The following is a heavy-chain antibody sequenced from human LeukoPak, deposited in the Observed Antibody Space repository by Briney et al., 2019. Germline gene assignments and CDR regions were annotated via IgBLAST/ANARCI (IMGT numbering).Heavy chain of an antibody. CDR1: GVSIDSRSFY. J-gene: IGHJ4*02. CDR3: ARRSEFDNTHYHYFDY. Sequence: PSETLSLTCTVSGVSIDSRSFYWDWLRQAPGKGLEWIGTIYHSGTTEYNPSLKSRVAIFVDTSKNQFSLILHSVAAADTAVYYCARRSEFDNTHYHYFDYWGQATLVIVSS. CDR2: IYHSGTT. V-gene: IGHV4-39*01. D-gene: IGHD2-15*01.